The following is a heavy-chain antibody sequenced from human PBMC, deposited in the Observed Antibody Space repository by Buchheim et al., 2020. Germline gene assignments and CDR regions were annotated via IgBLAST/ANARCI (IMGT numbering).Heavy chain of an antibody. V-gene: IGHV1-8*01. J-gene: IGHJ5*02. CDR3: ARVPAHVLLWFGESQSWFDP. CDR2: MNPNSGNT. D-gene: IGHD3-10*01. CDR1: GYTFTSYD. Sequence: QVQLVQSGAEVKKPGASVKVSCKASGYTFTSYDINWVRQATGQGLEWMGWMNPNSGNTSYAQKFQGRVTMTRNTSISTAYMGLGSLGSEDTAVYYWARVPAHVLLWFGESQSWFDPWGQGTL.